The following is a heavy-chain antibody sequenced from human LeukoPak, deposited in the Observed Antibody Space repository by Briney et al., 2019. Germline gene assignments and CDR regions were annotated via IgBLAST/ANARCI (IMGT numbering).Heavy chain of an antibody. Sequence: SETLSLTCTVSGGSISSYYWGWIRQPPGKGLEWIGYIYYSGSTNYNPSLKSRVTISVDTSKNQFSLKLSSVTAADTAVYYCARTRLTTVTTPFDYWGQGTLVTVSS. CDR2: IYYSGST. CDR3: ARTRLTTVTTPFDY. D-gene: IGHD4-11*01. V-gene: IGHV4-59*01. J-gene: IGHJ4*02. CDR1: GGSISSYY.